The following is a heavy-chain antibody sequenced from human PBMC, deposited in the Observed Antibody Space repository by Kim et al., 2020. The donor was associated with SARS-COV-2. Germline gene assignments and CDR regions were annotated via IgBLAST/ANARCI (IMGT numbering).Heavy chain of an antibody. J-gene: IGHJ6*02. CDR3: ARRGDGSGRDYYYYYGMDV. D-gene: IGHD3-10*01. CDR1: GGTFRSYA. CDR2: IIPILGIA. V-gene: IGHV1-69*04. Sequence: SVKVSCKASGGTFRSYAISWVRQAPGQGLEWMGRIIPILGIANYAQKFQGRVTITADKSTSTAYMELSSLRSEDTAVYYCARRGDGSGRDYYYYYGMDVSGQGATVTVSS.